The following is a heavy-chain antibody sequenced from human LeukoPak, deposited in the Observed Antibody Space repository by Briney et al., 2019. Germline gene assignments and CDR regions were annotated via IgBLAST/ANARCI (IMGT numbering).Heavy chain of an antibody. V-gene: IGHV3-21*01. CDR1: GFTFSSYS. CDR3: ARGDINGPGSYYVLAPLGY. J-gene: IGHJ4*02. D-gene: IGHD3-10*01. Sequence: GGSLRLSCAASGFTFSSYSMNWVRQAPGKGLEWVSSISSSSSYIYYADSVKGRFTISRDNAKNSLYLQMNSLRAEDTAVYYCARGDINGPGSYYVLAPLGYWGQGTLVTVSS. CDR2: ISSSSSYI.